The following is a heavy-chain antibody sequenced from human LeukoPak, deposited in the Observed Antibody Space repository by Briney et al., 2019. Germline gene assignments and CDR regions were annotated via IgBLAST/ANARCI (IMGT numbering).Heavy chain of an antibody. J-gene: IGHJ6*03. D-gene: IGHD5-18*01. CDR1: GFAFSSYG. CDR3: AKGGGYSYVNYYCYMDV. CDR2: IRYDGNNK. V-gene: IGHV3-30*02. Sequence: PGGSLRLSCAASGFAFSSYGMHWVRQTPGKGLEWVAFIRYDGNNKDYADSVKGRFTISRDNSKNTLYLQMNSLRGEDTAVYYCAKGGGYSYVNYYCYMDVWGKGTTVTVSS.